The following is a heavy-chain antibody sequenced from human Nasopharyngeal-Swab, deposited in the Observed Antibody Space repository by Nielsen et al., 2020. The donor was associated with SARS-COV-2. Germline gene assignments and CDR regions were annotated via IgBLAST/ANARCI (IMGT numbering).Heavy chain of an antibody. CDR3: ARAWLVIAFDI. Sequence: ASVNVSFKASGYTFPSYYMHWVRPAPAQGLEWMGIINPSGGSTSYAQKFQGRVTMTRDTSTSTVYMELSSLRSEDTAVYYCARAWLVIAFDIWGQGTRVTVSS. J-gene: IGHJ3*02. CDR1: GYTFPSYY. D-gene: IGHD6-19*01. CDR2: INPSGGST. V-gene: IGHV1-46*01.